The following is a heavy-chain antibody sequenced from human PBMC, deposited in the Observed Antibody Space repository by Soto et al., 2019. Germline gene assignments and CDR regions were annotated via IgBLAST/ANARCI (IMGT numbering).Heavy chain of an antibody. CDR2: IGTAGDT. CDR1: GFTFNSYD. CDR3: ARETGEPGSGFHL. Sequence: EVQLEESGGGLVQRGGSLRLSCAASGFTFNSYDMHWVRQVTGRGLEWVSAIGTAGDTYYSASVKGRFTISRENGKNSLYLQMNSMRAGDTAVYFCARETGEPGSGFHLWGLGTLVTVSS. D-gene: IGHD3-22*01. J-gene: IGHJ5*02. V-gene: IGHV3-13*01.